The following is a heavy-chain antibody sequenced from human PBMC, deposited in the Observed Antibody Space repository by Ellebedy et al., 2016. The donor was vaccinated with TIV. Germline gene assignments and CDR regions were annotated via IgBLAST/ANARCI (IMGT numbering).Heavy chain of an antibody. V-gene: IGHV1-46*01. CDR3: ARDLFGGVTADY. CDR1: GYSFSSYT. D-gene: IGHD3-16*01. CDR2: INPSGGRT. Sequence: ASVKVSCXGSGYSFSSYTIGWVRQAPGQGLEWMGIINPSGGRTSYAQKFQGRVTMTRDTSTSTVYMELSSLRSEDTAVYYCARDLFGGVTADYWGQGTLVTVSS. J-gene: IGHJ4*02.